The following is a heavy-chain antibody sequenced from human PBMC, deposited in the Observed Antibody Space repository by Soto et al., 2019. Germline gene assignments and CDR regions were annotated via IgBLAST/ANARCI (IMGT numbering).Heavy chain of an antibody. J-gene: IGHJ6*01. CDR3: AKDTLYPVVSYFYYGLDV. V-gene: IGHV3-30*18. CDR2: ISFDGTNK. D-gene: IGHD2-8*01. CDR1: GFVFADYG. Sequence: QGPLVESGGGVVQAGQSLRLSCAASGFVFADYGVHWVRQAPGKGLEWVAVISFDGTNKFYADSVKGRFTISRDNSNNTLYLQMSSLRTEDTAVYYCAKDTLYPVVSYFYYGLDVW.